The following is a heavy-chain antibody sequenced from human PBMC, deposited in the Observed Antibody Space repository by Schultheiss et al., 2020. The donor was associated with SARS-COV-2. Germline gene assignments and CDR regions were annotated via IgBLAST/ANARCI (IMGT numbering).Heavy chain of an antibody. CDR1: GGTFSSYA. CDR2: IIPIFGTA. V-gene: IGHV1-69*13. D-gene: IGHD3-3*01. Sequence: SVKVSCKASGGTFSSYAISWVRQAPGQGLEWMGGIIPIFGTANYAQKFQGRVTITADESTSTAYMELSSLRSEDTAVYYCAIDRYDFWSGYVSYWYFDLWGRGTMVTVSS. CDR3: AIDRYDFWSGYVSYWYFDL. J-gene: IGHJ2*01.